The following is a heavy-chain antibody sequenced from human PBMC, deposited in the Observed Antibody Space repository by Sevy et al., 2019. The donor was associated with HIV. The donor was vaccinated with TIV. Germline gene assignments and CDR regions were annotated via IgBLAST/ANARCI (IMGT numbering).Heavy chain of an antibody. CDR2: IIPIFGTA. J-gene: IGHJ6*02. V-gene: IGHV1-69*13. D-gene: IGHD1-26*01. Sequence: ASVKVSCKASGGTFSSYAISWVRQAPGQGLEWMGGIIPIFGTANYAQKFQGRVTITADESTSTAYMELSSLRSEDTAVYYCAAHDAWVRGIVHYYYGMDVWGQGTTVTVSS. CDR1: GGTFSSYA. CDR3: AAHDAWVRGIVHYYYGMDV.